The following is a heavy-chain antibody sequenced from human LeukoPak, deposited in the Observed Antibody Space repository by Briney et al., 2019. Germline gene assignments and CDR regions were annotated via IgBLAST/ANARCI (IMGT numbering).Heavy chain of an antibody. CDR2: IKHDGSEK. J-gene: IGHJ4*02. CDR1: GFTFSRYW. D-gene: IGHD3-22*01. Sequence: PGGSLRLSCAASGFTFSRYWMTWIRQAPGKGLGWVSNIKHDGSEKYYVDSVKGRFIISRDNAKNSLSLQMNSLRAEDTALYYLRTVYDSRGYQSDSWGQGTLVTVSS. CDR3: RTVYDSRGYQSDS. V-gene: IGHV3-7*01.